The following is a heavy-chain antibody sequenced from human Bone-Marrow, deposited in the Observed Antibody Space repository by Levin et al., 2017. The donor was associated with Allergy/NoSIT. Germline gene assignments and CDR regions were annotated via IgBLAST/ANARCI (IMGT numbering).Heavy chain of an antibody. V-gene: IGHV3-30*03. CDR3: ARGEGRYLILFVGPGED. J-gene: IGHJ4*02. Sequence: GESLKISCAASGFRFSNYMMHWVRQAPGKGLESVAVISSDGATEYYAESVRGRFIISRDNSKNTLYLQMVSLRFEDTAVYYCARGEGRYLILFVGPGEDWRQGTLVTVSS. CDR2: ISSDGATE. CDR1: GFRFSNYM. D-gene: IGHD3-16*01.